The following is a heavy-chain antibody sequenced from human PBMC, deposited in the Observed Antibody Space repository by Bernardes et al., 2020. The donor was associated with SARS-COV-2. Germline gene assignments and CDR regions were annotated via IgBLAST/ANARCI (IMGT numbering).Heavy chain of an antibody. CDR1: GGSISSSSYY. Sequence: SETLSLTCTVSGGSISSSSYYWGWIRQPPGKGLEWIGSIYYSGITYYNPSLKSRVTISVDTSKNQFSLKLSSVTAADTAVYYCASGPDMATINYFDYWGQGTLVTVSS. V-gene: IGHV4-39*01. D-gene: IGHD5-12*01. CDR3: ASGPDMATINYFDY. J-gene: IGHJ4*02. CDR2: IYYSGIT.